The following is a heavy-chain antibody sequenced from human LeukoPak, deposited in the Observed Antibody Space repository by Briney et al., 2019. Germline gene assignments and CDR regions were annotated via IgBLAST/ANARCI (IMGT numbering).Heavy chain of an antibody. D-gene: IGHD3-10*01. CDR3: ARRGGDYYGSGSYGEN. CDR1: GGSISSSSYY. V-gene: IGHV4-39*01. J-gene: IGHJ4*02. Sequence: ETLFLTCTVSGGSISSSSYYWGWIRQPPGKGLEWIGSIYYSGSTYYNPSLKSRVTISVDTSKNQFSLKLSSVTAADTAVYYCARRGGDYYGSGSYGENWGQGTLVTVSS. CDR2: IYYSGST.